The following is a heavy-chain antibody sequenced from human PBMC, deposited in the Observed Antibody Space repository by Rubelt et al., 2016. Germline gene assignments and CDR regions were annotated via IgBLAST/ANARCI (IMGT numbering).Heavy chain of an antibody. CDR3: ARGDPDRGSRTVTLDY. CDR2: IYTSGST. J-gene: IGHJ4*02. D-gene: IGHD4-17*01. V-gene: IGHV4-38-2*02. CDR1: GYSISSGSS. Sequence: QVQLQESGPGLVKPSETLSLTCTVSGYSISSGSSWGWIRQPPGKGLAWIGSIYTSGSTNYNPALKRRVTMSVDTAKNQFSLKLSAVTAADTAVYYCARGDPDRGSRTVTLDYWGQGTLVTVSS.